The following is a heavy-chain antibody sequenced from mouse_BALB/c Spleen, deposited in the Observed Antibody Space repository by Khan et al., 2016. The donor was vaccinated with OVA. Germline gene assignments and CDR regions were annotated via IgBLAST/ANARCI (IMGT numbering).Heavy chain of an antibody. D-gene: IGHD1-1*01. CDR1: GFTFSTYA. Sequence: EVALVESGGGLVKPGGPLKLSCTTSGFTFSTYAMSWVRQTPEKRLEWVATISSGGDYTYYPASVKGRFTISRANATSTLYLQMSSLRSEDTAMYYCARHNYGPFAYWGQGTLVTVSA. V-gene: IGHV5-9-3*01. CDR3: ARHNYGPFAY. CDR2: ISSGGDYT. J-gene: IGHJ3*01.